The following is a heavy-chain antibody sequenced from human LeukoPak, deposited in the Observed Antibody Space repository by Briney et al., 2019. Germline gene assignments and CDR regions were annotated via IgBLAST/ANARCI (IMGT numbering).Heavy chain of an antibody. J-gene: IGHJ4*02. CDR1: GYSISSGYY. D-gene: IGHD3-22*01. Sequence: PSETLSLTCTVSGYSISSGYYWGWIRQPPGKGLEWIGYIYYSGSTNYNPSLKSRVTISVDTSKNQFSLKLSSVTAADTAVYYCARGLERVISPFDYWGQGTLVTVSS. CDR2: IYYSGST. CDR3: ARGLERVISPFDY. V-gene: IGHV4-38-2*02.